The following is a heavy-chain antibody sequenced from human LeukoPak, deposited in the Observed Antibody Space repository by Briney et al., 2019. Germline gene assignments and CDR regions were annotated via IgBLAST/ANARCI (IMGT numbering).Heavy chain of an antibody. J-gene: IGHJ5*02. CDR2: ISSNSRTT. Sequence: PGGSLRLSCEPSGFTFSTYGMAWVRPAPGKGLEWISSISSNSRTTAYPDSVRGRFTISRDNAKNSLSLQINRLRADDTGVYYCARGPHDDATGYSFSWGQGTQVTVSS. V-gene: IGHV3-48*01. D-gene: IGHD3-9*01. CDR3: ARGPHDDATGYSFS. CDR1: GFTFSTYG.